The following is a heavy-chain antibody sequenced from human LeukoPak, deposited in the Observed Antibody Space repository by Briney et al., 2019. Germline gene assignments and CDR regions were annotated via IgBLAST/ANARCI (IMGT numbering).Heavy chain of an antibody. V-gene: IGHV3-23*01. J-gene: IGHJ4*02. CDR1: GFTVSSNY. Sequence: PGGSLRLSCAASGFTVSSNYMSWVRQAPGKGLEWVSAISGSGGSTYYADSVKGRFTISRDNSKNTLYLQMNSLRAEDTAVYYCAKGTSGYSYVKNYWGQGTLVTVSS. D-gene: IGHD5-18*01. CDR3: AKGTSGYSYVKNY. CDR2: ISGSGGST.